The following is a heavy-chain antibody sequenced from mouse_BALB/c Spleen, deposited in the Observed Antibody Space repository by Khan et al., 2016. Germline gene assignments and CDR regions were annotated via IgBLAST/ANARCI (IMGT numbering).Heavy chain of an antibody. CDR1: GYTFTNYG. CDR2: INTYTGEP. CDR3: ARPPYYGYGERRYFDV. Sequence: QIQLVQSGPELKKPGETVKISCKASGYTFTNYGMNWVKQAPGKGLKWMGCINTYTGEPTYADDFKGRFAISLETSASTAYLQMNNLKNEDMATXFCARPPYYGYGERRYFDVWGAGTTVTVSS. D-gene: IGHD2-9*01. J-gene: IGHJ1*01. V-gene: IGHV9-1*02.